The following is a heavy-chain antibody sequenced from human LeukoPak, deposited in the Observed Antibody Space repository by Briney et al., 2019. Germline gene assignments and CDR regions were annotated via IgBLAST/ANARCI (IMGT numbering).Heavy chain of an antibody. D-gene: IGHD3-16*01. CDR2: ISSSGSTI. CDR1: GGSFSGYY. Sequence: LSLTCAVYGGSFSGYYWSWIRQAPGKGLEWVSYISSSGSTIYYADSVKGRFTISRDNAKNSLYLQMNSLRAEDTAVYYCARQRWGKVEWGQGTLVTVSS. J-gene: IGHJ4*02. CDR3: ARQRWGKVE. V-gene: IGHV3-11*04.